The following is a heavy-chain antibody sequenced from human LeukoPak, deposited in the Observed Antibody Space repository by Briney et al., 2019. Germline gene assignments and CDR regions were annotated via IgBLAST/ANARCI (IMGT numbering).Heavy chain of an antibody. D-gene: IGHD1-26*01. CDR1: GW. CDR3: ARDPYSGNYGAYYYYYMDV. Sequence: GGSLRLSCAGSGWMHWVRQAPGKGLVWVSGINGLGTATYYADSVKGRFTISRDNAKNSLYLQMDSLRVEDTAVYYCARDPYSGNYGAYYYYYMDVWGKGTTVTISS. V-gene: IGHV3-74*01. CDR2: INGLGTAT. J-gene: IGHJ6*03.